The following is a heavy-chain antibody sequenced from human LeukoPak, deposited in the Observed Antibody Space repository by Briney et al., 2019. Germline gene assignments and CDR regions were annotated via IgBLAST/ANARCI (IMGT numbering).Heavy chain of an antibody. V-gene: IGHV1-18*04. J-gene: IGHJ4*02. D-gene: IGHD3-22*01. Sequence: ASVKVSCKASGYTFTGYYMHWVRQAPGQGLEWMGWISAYNGNTNYAQKLQGRVTMTTDTSTRTAYMELRSLRSDDTAVYYCARAPRQYYYDSSGYHYWGQGTLVTVSS. CDR1: GYTFTGYY. CDR3: ARAPRQYYYDSSGYHY. CDR2: ISAYNGNT.